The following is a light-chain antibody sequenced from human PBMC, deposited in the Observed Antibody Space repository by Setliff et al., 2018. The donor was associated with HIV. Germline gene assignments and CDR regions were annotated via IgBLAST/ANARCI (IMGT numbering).Light chain of an antibody. CDR2: DAY. CDR3: QHYNGLQIT. J-gene: IGKJ4*01. CDR1: QDITNY. V-gene: IGKV1-33*01. Sequence: DIQMTQSPSSLSASVGDRVTITCRATQDITNYLNWYQQKPGKAPKLLIYDAYNLETGVPSRFSGSGSGTDFTFIISSLQPEDTATYYCQHYNGLQITFGGGTKVDIK.